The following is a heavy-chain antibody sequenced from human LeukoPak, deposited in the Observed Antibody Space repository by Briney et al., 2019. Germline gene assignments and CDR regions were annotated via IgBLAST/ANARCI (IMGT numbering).Heavy chain of an antibody. CDR1: GFTVGNNY. CDR3: ARDPPAVSINTYA. J-gene: IGHJ4*02. Sequence: AGGSLRLSCAASGFTVGNNYMNWVRQAPGKGLEWVSLIFSHGETSYADSVKGRFTISRDNSKNTLYLQMNDLRVEDTAVYYCARDPPAVSINTYAWGQGTLVTVSS. CDR2: IFSHGET. V-gene: IGHV3-66*01. D-gene: IGHD2-8*01.